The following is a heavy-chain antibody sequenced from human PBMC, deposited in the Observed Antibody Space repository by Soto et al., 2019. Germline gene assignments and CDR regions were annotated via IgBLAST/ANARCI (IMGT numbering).Heavy chain of an antibody. V-gene: IGHV2-5*02. D-gene: IGHD2-2*01. CDR1: GFSLSTSGVG. Sequence: QITLKESGPTLVKPTQTLTLTCTFSGFSLSTSGVGVGWIRQPPGKALEWLPLIYWDDDKRYSPSLKSRLTITKDTSKNQVVITMTNMDPVDTATYYCAHSCSSTSCYDYYYYGMDVWGQGTTVTVSS. CDR3: AHSCSSTSCYDYYYYGMDV. CDR2: IYWDDDK. J-gene: IGHJ6*02.